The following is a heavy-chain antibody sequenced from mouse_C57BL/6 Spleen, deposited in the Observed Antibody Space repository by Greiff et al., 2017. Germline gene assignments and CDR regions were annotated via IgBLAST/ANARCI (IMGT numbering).Heavy chain of an antibody. CDR1: GFTFSSYA. CDR3: TRSGAYYSNFWYFDV. CDR2: ISSGGDYI. V-gene: IGHV5-9-1*02. D-gene: IGHD2-5*01. J-gene: IGHJ1*03. Sequence: EVNVVESGEGLVKPGGSLKLSCAASGFTFSSYAMSWVRQTPEKRLEWVAYISSGGDYIYYADTVKGRFTISRDNARNTLYLQMSSLKSEDTAMYYCTRSGAYYSNFWYFDVWGTGTTVTVSS.